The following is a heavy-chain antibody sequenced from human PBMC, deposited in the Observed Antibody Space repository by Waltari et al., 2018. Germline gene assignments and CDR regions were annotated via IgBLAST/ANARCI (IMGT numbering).Heavy chain of an antibody. CDR3: ATGTGFDY. J-gene: IGHJ4*02. CDR2: INQNGNEK. CDR1: GITFRSYW. V-gene: IGHV3-7*01. Sequence: EVQLVESGGGLVQPGGSLRLSCEASGITFRSYWMSWVRQAPGKGLEGVANINQNGNEKFYVDSVKGRFTISRDNAKNSLYLQMISLRAEDTAMYYCATGTGFDYWGQGTLVTVSS.